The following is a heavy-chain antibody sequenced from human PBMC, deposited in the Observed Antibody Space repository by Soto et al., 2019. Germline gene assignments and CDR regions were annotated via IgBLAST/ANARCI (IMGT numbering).Heavy chain of an antibody. CDR2: INAGNGNT. CDR3: AGGYSSSWYVY. J-gene: IGHJ4*02. Sequence: QVPLVQSGAEVKKPGASVKVSCKASGYTFTSYAMHWVRQAPGQRLEWMGWINAGNGNTKYSQKFQGRVTITRDTSASTACMELSSLRSEDTAVYCCAGGYSSSWYVYWGQGTLVTVAS. V-gene: IGHV1-3*01. D-gene: IGHD6-13*01. CDR1: GYTFTSYA.